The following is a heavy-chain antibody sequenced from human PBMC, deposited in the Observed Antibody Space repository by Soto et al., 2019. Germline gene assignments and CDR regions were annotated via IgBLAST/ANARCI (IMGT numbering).Heavy chain of an antibody. J-gene: IGHJ6*02. V-gene: IGHV3-74*01. CDR1: GFTFSSYW. CDR3: AREFRVSRPPFSYGMDV. CDR2: INSDGSST. D-gene: IGHD6-13*01. Sequence: GGSLRLSCAASGFTFSSYWMHWVRQAPGKGLVWVSRINSDGSSTSYADSVKGRFTISRDNAKNTLYLQMNSLRAEDTAVYYCAREFRVSRPPFSYGMDVWGQGTTVTVSS.